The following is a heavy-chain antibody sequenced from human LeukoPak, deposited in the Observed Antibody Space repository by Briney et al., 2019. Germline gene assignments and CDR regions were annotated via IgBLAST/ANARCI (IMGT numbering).Heavy chain of an antibody. V-gene: IGHV4-30-4*08. CDR1: GGSISSGDYY. Sequence: SQTLSLTCTVSGGSISSGDYYWSWIRQPPGKGLEWIGYIYYSGSTYYNPSLKSRVTISVETSKNQFSLQLSPVTAADTAVYYCASAHLHTPHGACCGGDCSSNWFDPWGQGTLVTVSS. CDR3: ASAHLHTPHGACCGGDCSSNWFDP. D-gene: IGHD2-21*01. CDR2: IYYSGST. J-gene: IGHJ5*02.